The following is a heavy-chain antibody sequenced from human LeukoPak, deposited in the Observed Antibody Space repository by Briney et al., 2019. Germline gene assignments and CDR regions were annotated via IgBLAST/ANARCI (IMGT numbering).Heavy chain of an antibody. CDR3: AYDSSGYYYYYYYMDV. CDR2: IRYDGSNK. D-gene: IGHD3-22*01. J-gene: IGHJ6*03. V-gene: IGHV3-30*02. Sequence: GGSLRLSCAASGFSFSTYVMHWVRQAPGKGLEWVAFIRYDGSNKYYADSVKGRFTISRDNSKNTLYLQMNSLRAEDTAVYYCAYDSSGYYYYYYYMDVWGKGTTVTISS. CDR1: GFSFSTYV.